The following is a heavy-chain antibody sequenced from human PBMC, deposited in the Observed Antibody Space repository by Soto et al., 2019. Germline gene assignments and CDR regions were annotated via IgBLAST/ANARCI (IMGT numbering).Heavy chain of an antibody. CDR1: GYTFFNYE. Sequence: QVHLVQSGVEVKTPGASVKVSCQASGYTFFNYEISWVRQAPVQGLEWMGWISTYSGDTKYAQKFQGRVTMTTDTSTTTAYLELRSLRSDDTAVYYCARHHGPTTSENWFDPWGQGTLVTVSS. J-gene: IGHJ5*02. CDR3: ARHHGPTTSENWFDP. CDR2: ISTYSGDT. D-gene: IGHD5-12*01. V-gene: IGHV1-18*01.